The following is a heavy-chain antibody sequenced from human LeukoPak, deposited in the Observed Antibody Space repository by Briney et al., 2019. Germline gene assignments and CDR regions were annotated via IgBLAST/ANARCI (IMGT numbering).Heavy chain of an antibody. D-gene: IGHD4-23*01. Sequence: ASVKVSCKVSGYTLTELSMHWVRQAPGKGLEWMGGFDPEDGETIYAQKFQGRVTMTEDTSTDTAYMELSSLRSEDTAVYCCATDGGNSDGDGDYWGQGTLVTVSS. CDR1: GYTLTELS. V-gene: IGHV1-24*01. CDR2: FDPEDGET. CDR3: ATDGGNSDGDGDY. J-gene: IGHJ4*02.